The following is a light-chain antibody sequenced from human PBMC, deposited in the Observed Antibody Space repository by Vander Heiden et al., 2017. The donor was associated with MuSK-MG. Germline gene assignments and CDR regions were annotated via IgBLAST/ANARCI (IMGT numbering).Light chain of an antibody. Sequence: QSVLTQPPSVSGAPGQRVTISCTGSSSNIGAGYDVHWYQQLPGTAPKLLIYGNSNRPSGVPDRFSGSKSGTSASLAITGLQAEDEADYYCQSHDSSLSGWVFGGGTKLTAL. CDR1: SSNIGAGYD. CDR3: QSHDSSLSGWV. CDR2: GNS. V-gene: IGLV1-40*01. J-gene: IGLJ3*02.